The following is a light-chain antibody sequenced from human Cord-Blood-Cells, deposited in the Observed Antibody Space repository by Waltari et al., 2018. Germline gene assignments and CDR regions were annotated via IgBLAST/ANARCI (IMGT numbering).Light chain of an antibody. CDR2: EVS. Sequence: QSDLTQPPSASGSPRQSVTISCTGTSSDVGGFNYVSWYQQHPGKAPKLMIYEVSKRPSGVPDRFSGSKSGNTASLTVSGLQAEDEADYYCSSYAGSNNYVFGTGTKVTVL. CDR3: SSYAGSNNYV. J-gene: IGLJ1*01. CDR1: SSDVGGFNY. V-gene: IGLV2-8*01.